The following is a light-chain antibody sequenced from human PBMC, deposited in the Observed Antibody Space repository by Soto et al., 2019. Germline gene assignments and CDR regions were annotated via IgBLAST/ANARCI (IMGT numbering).Light chain of an antibody. V-gene: IGLV2-14*01. J-gene: IGLJ1*01. CDR3: GSITRSSTSV. CDR2: DVT. Sequence: QSVLSQPASVSGSPGQSITISCTGTSSDVGGFEYVSWYQHQPGKAPKLIIYDVTKRPSGVSNRFSGSKSDNTASLTISGIQAEDEGDYYCGSITRSSTSVFGTGTKLTVL. CDR1: SSDVGGFEY.